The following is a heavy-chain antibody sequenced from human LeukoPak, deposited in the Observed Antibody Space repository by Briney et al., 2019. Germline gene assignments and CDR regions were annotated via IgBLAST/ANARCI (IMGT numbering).Heavy chain of an antibody. D-gene: IGHD2-2*01. CDR1: GYTFTGYY. J-gene: IGHJ3*02. CDR2: INPNSGGT. Sequence: ASVKVSCKASGYTFTGYYMHWVRQAPGQGLEWMGWINPNSGGTNYAQKFQGRVTMTRDTSISTAYMELSRLRSDDTAVYYCARARTSLDAFDIWGQGTMVTVSS. V-gene: IGHV1-2*02. CDR3: ARARTSLDAFDI.